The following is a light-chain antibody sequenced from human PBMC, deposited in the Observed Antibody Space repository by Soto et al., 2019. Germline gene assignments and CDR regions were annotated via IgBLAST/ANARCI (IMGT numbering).Light chain of an antibody. CDR2: GAS. CDR1: QSVDSN. Sequence: IVMTQSPATLSVSPGERVTLSCRVSQSVDSNFAWYQQRPGQAPRLLIYGASTRATDVPVRFSASGSGTDFTLTISSLQSEDFVVYYCQQYNTWPITFGQGTRLEIK. V-gene: IGKV3-15*01. CDR3: QQYNTWPIT. J-gene: IGKJ5*01.